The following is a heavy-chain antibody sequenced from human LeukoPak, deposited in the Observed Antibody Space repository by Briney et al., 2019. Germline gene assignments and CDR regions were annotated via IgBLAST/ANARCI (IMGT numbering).Heavy chain of an antibody. D-gene: IGHD3-22*01. Sequence: SVKVSCKASGGTFSSYAISWVRQAPGQGLEWMGGIIPIFGTASYAQKFQGRVTMTRDMSTSTVYMELSSLRSEDTAVYYCARGITMIVVVREDDAFDIWGQGTMVTVSS. J-gene: IGHJ3*02. CDR3: ARGITMIVVVREDDAFDI. CDR1: GGTFSSYA. CDR2: IIPIFGTA. V-gene: IGHV1-69*05.